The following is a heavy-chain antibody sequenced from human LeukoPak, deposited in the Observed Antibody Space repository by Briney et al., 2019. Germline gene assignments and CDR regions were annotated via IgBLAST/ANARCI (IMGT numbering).Heavy chain of an antibody. CDR3: AILPTPRNWNDGH. CDR1: GVTFNDYT. V-gene: IGHV3-43*01. Sequence: GESLTLSCAASGVTFNDYTMHWVRQGPGKSLEWVSLISWAGGTTSYADSVSGRFTISRDNRKNSLYLQMNSLRTEDTALYYCAILPTPRNWNDGHWGQGTLVSVSS. D-gene: IGHD1-1*01. CDR2: ISWAGGTT. J-gene: IGHJ4*02.